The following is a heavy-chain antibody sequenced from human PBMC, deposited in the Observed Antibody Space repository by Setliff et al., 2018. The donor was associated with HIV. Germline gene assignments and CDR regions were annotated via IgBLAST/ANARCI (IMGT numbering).Heavy chain of an antibody. V-gene: IGHV3-21*01. CDR2: ISIGSGAAI. D-gene: IGHD3-10*01. Sequence: GGSLRLSCAASGFTFSSYRMNWVRQAPGKGLEWVSSISIGSGAAIYYAESVQGRFTVSRDNSKNSLYLQMNSLRVEDTAVYYCARDYLYYNMYNGSPVYGMDVWGQGTTVTVSS. CDR1: GFTFSSYR. CDR3: ARDYLYYNMYNGSPVYGMDV. J-gene: IGHJ6*02.